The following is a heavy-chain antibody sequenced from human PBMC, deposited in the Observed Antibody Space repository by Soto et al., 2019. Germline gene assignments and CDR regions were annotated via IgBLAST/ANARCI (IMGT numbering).Heavy chain of an antibody. J-gene: IGHJ4*02. D-gene: IGHD4-17*01. CDR2: IYYSGST. CDR3: ARHVGDYAIEY. Sequence: SETLSLTCTFSVVSISSYYWSCIRHPPGKGLEWIGYIYYSGSTNYNPSLKSRVTISVDTSKNQFSLKLSSVTAADTAVYYCARHVGDYAIEYWGQATLVTVSS. V-gene: IGHV4-59*01. CDR1: VVSISSYY.